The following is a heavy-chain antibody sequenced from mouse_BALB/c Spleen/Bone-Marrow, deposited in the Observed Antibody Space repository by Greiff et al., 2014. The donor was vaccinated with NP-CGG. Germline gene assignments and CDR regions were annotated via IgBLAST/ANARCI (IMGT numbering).Heavy chain of an antibody. D-gene: IGHD2-14*01. CDR2: ISGYYGDA. Sequence: VQLVESGAKLVRPGASVKISCKGSGYTFTDHAMHWVKRSHAKSLEWIGLISGYYGDAIYNQKFKGKATMTVDKSSSTAYMELARLTSEDSAIYYCARSGKVRNAMDYWGQGTSVTVSS. J-gene: IGHJ4*01. CDR1: GYTFTDHA. CDR3: ARSGKVRNAMDY. V-gene: IGHV1S137*01.